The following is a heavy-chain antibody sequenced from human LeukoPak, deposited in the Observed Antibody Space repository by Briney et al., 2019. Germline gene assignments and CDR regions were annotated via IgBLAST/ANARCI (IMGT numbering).Heavy chain of an antibody. CDR2: IIPILGIA. Sequence: SVKVSCKASGGTFSSYAISWVRQAPGQGLEWMGRIIPILGIANYAQKFQGRVTITADKSTSTAYMELSSLRSEDTAVHYCARDRDIVVVPAANHAFDIWGQGTMVTVSS. D-gene: IGHD2-2*01. V-gene: IGHV1-69*04. CDR3: ARDRDIVVVPAANHAFDI. J-gene: IGHJ3*02. CDR1: GGTFSSYA.